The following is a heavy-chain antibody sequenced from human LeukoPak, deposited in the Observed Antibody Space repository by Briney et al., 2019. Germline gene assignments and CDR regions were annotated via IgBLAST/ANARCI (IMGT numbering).Heavy chain of an antibody. CDR1: GFTFSSYA. J-gene: IGHJ4*02. CDR2: ISYDGSNK. D-gene: IGHD3-10*01. Sequence: PGGSLRLSCAASGFTFSSYAMHWVRQAPGKGLEWVAVISYDGSNKYYADSVKGRFTISRDNSKNTLYLRMNSLRAEDTAVYYCARDRSMVPDYWGQGTLVTVSS. V-gene: IGHV3-30-3*01. CDR3: ARDRSMVPDY.